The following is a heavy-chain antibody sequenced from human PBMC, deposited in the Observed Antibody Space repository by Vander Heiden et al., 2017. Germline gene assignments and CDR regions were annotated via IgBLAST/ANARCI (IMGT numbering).Heavy chain of an antibody. CDR3: ASSAYSGTWYADS. V-gene: IGHV1-2*02. CDR1: GDTLITYY. D-gene: IGHD6-13*01. J-gene: IGHJ1*01. Sequence: QVQLEQSPSAVKKPGASLKASCKASGDTLITYYIHWVRQAPGERLQYMGWINPKTGGTFYTQAFQARVTMTSDTSITTTYMELRGITSDDTAVYYCASSAYSGTWYADSWGQGTLVTVSS. CDR2: INPKTGGT.